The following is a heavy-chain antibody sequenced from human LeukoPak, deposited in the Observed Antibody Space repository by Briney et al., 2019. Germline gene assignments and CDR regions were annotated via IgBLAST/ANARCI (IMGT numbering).Heavy chain of an antibody. Sequence: GGSLRLSCAASGFTFSSYSMNWVRQAPGKGLEWVSSISSSSSYIYYADSVKGRFTISRDNAKNSLYLQMNSLRAEDTAVYYCARGGDSSGWSYYFDYWGQGTLVTVSS. D-gene: IGHD6-19*01. CDR3: ARGGDSSGWSYYFDY. CDR1: GFTFSSYS. V-gene: IGHV3-21*01. CDR2: ISSSSSYI. J-gene: IGHJ4*02.